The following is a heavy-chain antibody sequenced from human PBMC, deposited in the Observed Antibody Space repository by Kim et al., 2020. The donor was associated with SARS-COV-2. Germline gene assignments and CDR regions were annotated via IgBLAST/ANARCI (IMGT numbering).Heavy chain of an antibody. CDR3: ARDQGDLGDY. CDR2: NT. D-gene: IGHD3-16*01. Sequence: NTKYSQKFRGRITITRETSASTAYMELSSLRSEDTAVYYCARDQGDLGDYWGQGTLVTVSS. V-gene: IGHV1-3*01. J-gene: IGHJ4*02.